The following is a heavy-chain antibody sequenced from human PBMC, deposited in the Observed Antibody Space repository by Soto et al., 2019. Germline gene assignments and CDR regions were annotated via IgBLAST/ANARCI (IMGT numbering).Heavy chain of an antibody. CDR2: INSDGSST. CDR1: GFTFSSYW. D-gene: IGHD2-2*01. Sequence: GGSLRLSCAASGFTFSSYWMHWVRQAPGKGLVWVSRINSDGSSTSYADSVKGRFTISRDNAKNTLYLQMNSLRAEDTAVYYCAREGYCSSTSCYGPHYYYYYGMDVWGQGTTVTVSS. V-gene: IGHV3-74*01. J-gene: IGHJ6*02. CDR3: AREGYCSSTSCYGPHYYYYYGMDV.